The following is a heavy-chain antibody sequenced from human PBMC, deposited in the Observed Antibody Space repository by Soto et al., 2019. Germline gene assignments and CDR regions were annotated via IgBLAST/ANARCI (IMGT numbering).Heavy chain of an antibody. CDR2: ISYSGTT. CDR1: SGSINTYY. J-gene: IGHJ3*02. D-gene: IGHD4-17*01. CDR3: ARQQSTVVTAFDI. V-gene: IGHV4-59*01. Sequence: QVQLQESGPGLVKPSETLSLNCSVSSGSINTYYWSWIRQPPGKVLEWIGYISYSGTTKYNPSLQSRVTMSVDTSKYLFSLTLSSVTAADTAVYYCARQQSTVVTAFDIWGQGTMVTVSS.